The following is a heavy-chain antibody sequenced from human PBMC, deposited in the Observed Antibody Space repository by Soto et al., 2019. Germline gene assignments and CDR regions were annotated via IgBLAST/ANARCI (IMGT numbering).Heavy chain of an antibody. CDR2: INHSGST. J-gene: IGHJ5*02. V-gene: IGHV4-34*01. Sequence: PSETLSLTCAVYGGSFSDYYWTWIRQPPGKGLEWIGEINHSGSTNYNPSLKSRLTISVDTSKNQFSLKLSSVTAADTAVYYCAREGGYSSSRFDPWGQGTLVTAPQ. D-gene: IGHD5-18*01. CDR1: GGSFSDYY. CDR3: AREGGYSSSRFDP.